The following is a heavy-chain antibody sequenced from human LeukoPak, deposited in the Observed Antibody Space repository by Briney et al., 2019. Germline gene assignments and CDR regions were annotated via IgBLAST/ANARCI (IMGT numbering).Heavy chain of an antibody. V-gene: IGHV3-33*06. CDR2: IWYDGSNK. J-gene: IGHJ4*02. Sequence: PGRSLRLSCAASGFTFSSYGMHWVRQAPGKGLEWVAVIWYDGSNKYYADSVKGRFTISRDNSKNTLYLQMNSLRAEDTAVYYCAKGDNWNALYYFDFWGQGTLVTVSS. CDR1: GFTFSSYG. D-gene: IGHD1-1*01. CDR3: AKGDNWNALYYFDF.